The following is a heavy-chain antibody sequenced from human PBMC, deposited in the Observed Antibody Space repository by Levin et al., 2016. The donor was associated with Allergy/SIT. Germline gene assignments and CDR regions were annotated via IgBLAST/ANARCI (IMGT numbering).Heavy chain of an antibody. CDR1: GFTFSSYS. V-gene: IGHV3-21*01. CDR3: ARSHSSGWYVPSYYFDY. CDR2: ISSSSSYI. D-gene: IGHD6-19*01. J-gene: IGHJ4*02. Sequence: GESLKISCAASGFTFSSYSMNWVRQAPGKGLEWVSSISSSSSYIYYADSVKGRFTISRDNAKNSLYLQMNSLRAEDTAVYYCARSHSSGWYVPSYYFDYWGQGTLVTVSS.